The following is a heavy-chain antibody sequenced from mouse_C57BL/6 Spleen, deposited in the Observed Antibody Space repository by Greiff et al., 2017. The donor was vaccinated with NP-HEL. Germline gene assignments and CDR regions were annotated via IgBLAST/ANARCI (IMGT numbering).Heavy chain of an antibody. CDR3: ARGAYSNYLYYFDY. V-gene: IGHV2-9-1*01. CDR2: IWPGGGT. J-gene: IGHJ2*01. D-gene: IGHD2-5*01. CDR1: GFSLTSYA. Sequence: QVQLKESGPGLVAPSQSLSITCTVSGFSLTSYAISWVRQPPGKGLEWLGVIWPGGGTNYNSALNSSLSISKDNSKSQVFLKMNRLQTDDTARYYCARGAYSNYLYYFDYWGQGTTLTVSS.